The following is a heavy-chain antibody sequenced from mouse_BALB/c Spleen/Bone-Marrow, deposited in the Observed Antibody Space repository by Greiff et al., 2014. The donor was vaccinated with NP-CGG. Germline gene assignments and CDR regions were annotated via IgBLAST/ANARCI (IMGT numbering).Heavy chain of an antibody. J-gene: IGHJ3*01. D-gene: IGHD2-13*01. Sequence: EVQLQQSGGGLVQPGGSLKLSCAASGFDFSGYWMSWVRQAPGRGLEWIGEINPDGSTVNYTPSLKDKFIISRDNAKNTLYLQVSKVRSEDTALYYCARSGDYWFPYWGQGTLVTVSA. V-gene: IGHV4-1*02. CDR3: ARSGDYWFPY. CDR2: INPDGSTV. CDR1: GFDFSGYW.